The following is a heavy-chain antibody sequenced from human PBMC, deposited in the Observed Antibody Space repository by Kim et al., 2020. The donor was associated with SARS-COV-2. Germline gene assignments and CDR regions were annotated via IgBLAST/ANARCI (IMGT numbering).Heavy chain of an antibody. CDR2: IGTAGDT. D-gene: IGHD3-10*01. CDR1: GFTFSSYD. CDR3: ARGQYYGSGRVGYYYYGMDV. J-gene: IGHJ6*02. Sequence: GGSLRLSCASSGFTFSSYDMHWVRQATGKGLEWVSAIGTAGDTYYPGSVKGRFTISRENAKNSLYLQMNSLRAGDTAVYYCARGQYYGSGRVGYYYYGMDVWGQGTTVTVSS. V-gene: IGHV3-13*01.